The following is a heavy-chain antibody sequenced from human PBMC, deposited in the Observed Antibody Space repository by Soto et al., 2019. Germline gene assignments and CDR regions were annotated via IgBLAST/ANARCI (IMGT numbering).Heavy chain of an antibody. D-gene: IGHD3-22*01. CDR3: ATAMEDDSSEGWFDP. Sequence: SETLSLTCAVYGGSFSGYYWSWIRQPPGKGLEWIGEINHRGSTNYNPSLKSRVTISVDTSKDQFSLKLSSVTAADTAVYYCATAMEDDSSEGWFDPWGQGTLVTVSS. CDR2: INHRGST. J-gene: IGHJ5*02. CDR1: GGSFSGYY. V-gene: IGHV4-34*01.